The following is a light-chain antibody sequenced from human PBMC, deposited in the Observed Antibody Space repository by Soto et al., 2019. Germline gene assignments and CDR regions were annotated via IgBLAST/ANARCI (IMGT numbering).Light chain of an antibody. CDR2: AAS. Sequence: DIQLTQSPSFLSASVGDRVTITCRASQGISSYLAWYQQKPGKAPKLLIYAASTLQSGVPSRFSGSGSGTEFTLAVSNLQPEDFATYYCQQLNTYPITFGQGTRLEMK. CDR1: QGISSY. CDR3: QQLNTYPIT. V-gene: IGKV1-9*01. J-gene: IGKJ5*01.